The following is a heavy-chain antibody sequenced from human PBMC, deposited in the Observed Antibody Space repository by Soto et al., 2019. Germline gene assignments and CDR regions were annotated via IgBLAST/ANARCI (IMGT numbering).Heavy chain of an antibody. CDR2: TDSDGSFT. V-gene: IGHV3-74*01. CDR3: VRDDFGLGLDY. CDR1: GWTLSSYW. Sequence: GVLPLSCVGSGWTLSSYWIQWVRRTPGQGLVWVSHTDSDGSFTTYADSVKGRFTISRDNAKSTLFLQMNSLRAEDTAVYYCVRDDFGLGLDYWGLGTLVTVSS. J-gene: IGHJ4*02. D-gene: IGHD1-26*01.